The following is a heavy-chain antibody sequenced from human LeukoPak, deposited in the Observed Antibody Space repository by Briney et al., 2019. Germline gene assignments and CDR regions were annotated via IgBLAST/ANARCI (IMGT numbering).Heavy chain of an antibody. D-gene: IGHD3-22*01. Sequence: SETLSLTCTVSGGSISSSSYYWGWIRQPPGKGLEWIGEINHSGSTNYNPSLKSRVTISVDTSKNQFSLKLSSVTAADTAVYYCARVIYYDSSGYSPIDYWGQGTLVTVSS. CDR3: ARVIYYDSSGYSPIDY. J-gene: IGHJ4*02. CDR1: GGSISSSSYY. CDR2: INHSGST. V-gene: IGHV4-39*07.